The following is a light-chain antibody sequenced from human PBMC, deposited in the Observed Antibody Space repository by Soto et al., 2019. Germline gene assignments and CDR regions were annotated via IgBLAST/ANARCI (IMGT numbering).Light chain of an antibody. CDR3: QQYNSWLWT. CDR1: QSVSSK. V-gene: IGKV3-15*01. Sequence: DIVMTQSPATLSLSPGEGATLSCRASQSVSSKLAWYQQKPGQAPRLLIYGASTRATGIPARFSGSGSGTEFTLIISSLQSEESAVYYCQQYNSWLWTVGQGTKVAIK. CDR2: GAS. J-gene: IGKJ1*01.